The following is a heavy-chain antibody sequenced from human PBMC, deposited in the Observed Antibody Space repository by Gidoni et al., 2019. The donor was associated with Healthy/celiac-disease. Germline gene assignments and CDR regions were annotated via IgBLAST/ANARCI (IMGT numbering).Heavy chain of an antibody. CDR2: IYYSGST. CDR3: ARAVQFGELSVGWFDP. CDR1: GGSIRSGGYY. V-gene: IGHV4-31*03. J-gene: IGHJ5*02. Sequence: QVQLQESGPGLVKPSQTLSLTCTVSGGSIRSGGYYWSWIRQHPGKGLEWIGYIYYSGSTYYNPSLKSRVTISVDTSKNQFSLKLSSVTAADTAVYYCARAVQFGELSVGWFDPWGQGTLVTVSS. D-gene: IGHD3-10*01.